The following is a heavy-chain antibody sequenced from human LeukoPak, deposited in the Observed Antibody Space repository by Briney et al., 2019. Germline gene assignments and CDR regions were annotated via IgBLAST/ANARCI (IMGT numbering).Heavy chain of an antibody. CDR2: INHSGST. CDR1: GGSFSGYY. Sequence: SETLSLTCAVYGGSFSGYYWSWIRQPPGKGLEWIGEINHSGSTNYNPSLKSRVTISVDTSKNQFSLKLSSVTAADTAVYYCARRVTRTRTQIFYNWFDPWGQGTLVTVSS. CDR3: ARRVTRTRTQIFYNWFDP. D-gene: IGHD3-9*01. J-gene: IGHJ5*02. V-gene: IGHV4-34*01.